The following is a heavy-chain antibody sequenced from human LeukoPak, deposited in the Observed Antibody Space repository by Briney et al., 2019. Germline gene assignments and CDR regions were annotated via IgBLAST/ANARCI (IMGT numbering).Heavy chain of an antibody. CDR3: ARGNRVWFGDLSYYYYMDV. Sequence: PGGSLRLSCAASGFTVSSNYMSWVRQAPGKGLEWVSVIYSGGSTYYSDFVKGRFTISRDNSKNTLYLQMNSLRAEDTAVYYCARGNRVWFGDLSYYYYMDVWGKGTTVTVSS. J-gene: IGHJ6*03. CDR2: IYSGGST. V-gene: IGHV3-53*01. CDR1: GFTVSSNY. D-gene: IGHD3-10*01.